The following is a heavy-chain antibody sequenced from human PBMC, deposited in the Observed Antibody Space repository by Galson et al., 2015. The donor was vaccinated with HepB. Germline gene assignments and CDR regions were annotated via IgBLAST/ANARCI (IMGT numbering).Heavy chain of an antibody. CDR1: GGTFSSYT. V-gene: IGHV1-69*02. J-gene: IGHJ3*02. CDR3: LPSAAAGPIGDAFDI. D-gene: IGHD6-13*01. CDR2: IIPILGIA. Sequence: SVKVSCKASGGTFSSYTISWVRQAPGQGLEWMGRIIPILGIANYAQKFQGRVTITADKSTSTAYMELSSLRSEDTAVYYCLPSAAAGPIGDAFDIWGQGTMVTVSS.